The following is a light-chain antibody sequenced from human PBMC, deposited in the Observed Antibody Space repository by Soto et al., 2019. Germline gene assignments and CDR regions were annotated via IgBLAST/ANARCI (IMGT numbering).Light chain of an antibody. J-gene: IGKJ3*01. CDR3: QQDGSSRGFT. Sequence: EIVLTQSPGTLSLSPGERATLSCRASQSVSRSYLAWYQQKPGQAPRLLIYGASSRATGITDRFSGSGSGTDFTLTISRLEPEDFAVYYCQQDGSSRGFTFGPGTKVDI. V-gene: IGKV3-20*01. CDR2: GAS. CDR1: QSVSRSY.